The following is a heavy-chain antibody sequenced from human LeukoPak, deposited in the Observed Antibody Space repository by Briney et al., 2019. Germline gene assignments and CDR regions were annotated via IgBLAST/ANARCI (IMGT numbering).Heavy chain of an antibody. CDR3: ARTFSRVVGATGRATGFYMDV. CDR2: ITATGETP. D-gene: IGHD1-26*01. CDR1: GFTFNSNA. J-gene: IGHJ6*03. Sequence: QTGGSLRLSCATSGFTFNSNAMIWVRQAPGMGLECVSAITATGETPYYADSVKGRFTISRDNSKNTLYLQMNSLRAEDTAVYYCARTFSRVVGATGRATGFYMDVWGKGTTVTVSS. V-gene: IGHV3-23*01.